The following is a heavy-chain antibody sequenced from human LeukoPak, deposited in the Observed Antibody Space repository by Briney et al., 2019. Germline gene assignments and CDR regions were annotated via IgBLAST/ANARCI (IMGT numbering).Heavy chain of an antibody. V-gene: IGHV4-59*01. CDR1: AGSISDYY. Sequence: PSETLSLTCTVSAGSISDYYWNWIRQPPGKGLEWIGYIYSSGTTNYNPSLKSRVTISLDMSKNQFSLKLRSVAAADSAVYYCAREVRGLDYWGQGTLVTVSS. CDR2: IYSSGTT. J-gene: IGHJ4*02. D-gene: IGHD3-10*01. CDR3: AREVRGLDY.